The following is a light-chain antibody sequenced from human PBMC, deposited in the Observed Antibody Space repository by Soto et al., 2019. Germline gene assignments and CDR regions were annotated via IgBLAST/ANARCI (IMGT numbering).Light chain of an antibody. CDR3: QQRSNWLT. J-gene: IGKJ4*01. V-gene: IGKV3-15*01. CDR1: QSISNN. Sequence: EIVMTQSPATLSVSPGERATLSCRASQSISNNLAWYQQKVGQAPRLLIYGATTRDTGIPARFIGSGSGTEFTLTISSLQTEDFAVYYCQQRSNWLTFGGGTKVEIK. CDR2: GAT.